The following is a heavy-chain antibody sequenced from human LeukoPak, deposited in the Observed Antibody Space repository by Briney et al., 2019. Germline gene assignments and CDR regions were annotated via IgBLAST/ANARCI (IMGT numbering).Heavy chain of an antibody. V-gene: IGHV3-73*01. J-gene: IGHJ4*02. CDR1: GFTFSGSA. CDR3: TGNYYGSGSYADFDY. Sequence: GGSLRLSCAASGFTFSGSALHWVRQASGKGLEWVGRIRSTANGYATAYAASVKGRFTISRDDSKNTAYLQMDSLKTEDTAVYYRTGNYYGSGSYADFDYWGQGTLVTVSS. CDR2: IRSTANGYAT. D-gene: IGHD3-10*01.